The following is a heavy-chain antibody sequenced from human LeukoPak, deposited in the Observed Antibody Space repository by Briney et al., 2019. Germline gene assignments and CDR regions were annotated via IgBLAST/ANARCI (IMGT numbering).Heavy chain of an antibody. Sequence: PGGSLRLSCAASGFNFANHAMSWVRQTPGKGLEWVSAISGGGGITYYADSVRGRFTISRDNSKDTLFLQMHSLRPGDTAVYYCVREDTPATANYWGQGTLVTISS. CDR1: GFNFANHA. D-gene: IGHD2-21*02. CDR3: VREDTPATANY. CDR2: ISGGGGIT. J-gene: IGHJ4*02. V-gene: IGHV3-23*01.